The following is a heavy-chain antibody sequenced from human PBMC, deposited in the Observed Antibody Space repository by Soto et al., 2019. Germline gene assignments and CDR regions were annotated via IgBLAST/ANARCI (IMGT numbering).Heavy chain of an antibody. J-gene: IGHJ4*02. CDR3: ARGQSRLDY. CDR1: GFTFSSYA. V-gene: IGHV3-23*01. CDR2: ISGSGGST. Sequence: EVQLLESGGGLVQPGGSLRLSCAASGFTFSSYAMSWVRQAPGKGLEWVSTISGSGGSTYYADSVKGRFTVSRDNSKNTLYLQMNSLRAEDTAVYYFARGQSRLDYWGQGTLVTVSS.